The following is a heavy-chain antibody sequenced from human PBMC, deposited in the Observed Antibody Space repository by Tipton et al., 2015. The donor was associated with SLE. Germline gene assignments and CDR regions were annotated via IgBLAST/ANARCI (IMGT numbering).Heavy chain of an antibody. J-gene: IGHJ4*02. V-gene: IGHV4-34*01. CDR1: GGSFSGFY. Sequence: TLSLTCGVYGGSFSGFYWSWIRQSPGKGLEWIGEINNSGRTDYNPSLESRITISVDTSKNQFSLKLSSVTAADTAVYYCARWDHYDSVYFDYWGQGTLVTVSS. D-gene: IGHD3-22*01. CDR2: INNSGRT. CDR3: ARWDHYDSVYFDY.